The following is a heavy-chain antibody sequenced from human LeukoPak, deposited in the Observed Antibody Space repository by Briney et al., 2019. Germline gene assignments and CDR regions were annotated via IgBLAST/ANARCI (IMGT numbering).Heavy chain of an antibody. CDR1: GFTFSSYA. D-gene: IGHD4-11*01. J-gene: IGHJ6*03. CDR3: ARESNDYYYYYMDV. Sequence: GGSLRLSCAASGFTFSSYAMSWVRQAPGKGLEWVSRINTDGSSTSYADSVKGRFTISRDNAKNTLYLQMNSLRAEDTAVYYCARESNDYYYYYMDVWGKGTTVTVSS. V-gene: IGHV3-74*01. CDR2: INTDGSST.